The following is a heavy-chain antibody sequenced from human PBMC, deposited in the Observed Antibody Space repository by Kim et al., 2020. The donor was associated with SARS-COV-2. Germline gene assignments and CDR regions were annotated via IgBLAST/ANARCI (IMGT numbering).Heavy chain of an antibody. V-gene: IGHV3-30*04. CDR2: ISYDGSNK. Sequence: GGSLRLSCAASGFTFSSYAMHWVRQAPGKRLEWVAVISYDGSNKYYADSVKGRFTISRDNSKNTLYLQMNSLRAEDTAVYYCARDSTPTPTPLTAPDDYWGQGTLVTDSS. CDR3: ARDSTPTPTPLTAPDDY. CDR1: GFTFSSYA. J-gene: IGHJ4*02. D-gene: IGHD7-27*01.